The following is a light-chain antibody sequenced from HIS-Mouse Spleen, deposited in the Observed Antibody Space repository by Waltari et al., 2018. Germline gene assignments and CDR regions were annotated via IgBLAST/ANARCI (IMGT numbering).Light chain of an antibody. Sequence: DIQMTQSPSSMSESVGARVTITCQASQDMSNYLNWYQQKAGKAPKPLIYDACNLETGVPSRCSGSGSGTDFTFTISSLQPEDIATYYCQQYDNLPITFGQGTRLEIK. V-gene: IGKV1-33*01. CDR1: QDMSNY. CDR3: QQYDNLPIT. CDR2: DAC. J-gene: IGKJ5*01.